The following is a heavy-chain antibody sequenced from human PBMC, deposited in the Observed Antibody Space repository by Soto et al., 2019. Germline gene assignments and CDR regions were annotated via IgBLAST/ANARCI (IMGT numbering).Heavy chain of an antibody. CDR2: IIPILGIA. Sequence: GASVKVSCKASGGTFSSYTISWVRQAPGQGLEWMGRIIPILGIANYSQKFQGRVTITADKSTSTAYMELSSLRSDDTALYYFARDLAYYDNLTGSPPLFYWGQGTLVTVSS. D-gene: IGHD3-9*01. CDR3: ARDLAYYDNLTGSPPLFY. V-gene: IGHV1-69*04. CDR1: GGTFSSYT. J-gene: IGHJ4*02.